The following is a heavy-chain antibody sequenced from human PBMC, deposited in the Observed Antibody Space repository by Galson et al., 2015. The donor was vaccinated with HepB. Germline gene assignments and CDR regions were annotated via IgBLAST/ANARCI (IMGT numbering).Heavy chain of an antibody. CDR1: GYTFTSYY. CDR2: INPSGGST. Sequence: SVKVSCKASGYTFTSYYMHWVRQAPGQGLEWMGIINPSGGSTSYAQKFQGRVTMTRDTSTSTVYMELSSLRSEDTAVYYCARDEGASTVVVPAAYYWGQGTLVTVSS. J-gene: IGHJ4*02. V-gene: IGHV1-46*01. D-gene: IGHD2-2*01. CDR3: ARDEGASTVVVPAAYY.